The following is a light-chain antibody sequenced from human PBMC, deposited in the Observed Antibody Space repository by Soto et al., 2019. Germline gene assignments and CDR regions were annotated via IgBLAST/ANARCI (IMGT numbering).Light chain of an antibody. V-gene: IGLV2-14*01. J-gene: IGLJ2*01. CDR3: SSSTSSRTLL. Sequence: QSALTQPAAVSGSPXQSVTXXCTGTSSDVGGYNYVSWYQQHPGEAPKLIIYAVSDRPSGVSDRFSGSKSGNTASLTISGLQAEDEADYYCSSSTSSRTLLFGGGTKLTVL. CDR2: AVS. CDR1: SSDVGGYNY.